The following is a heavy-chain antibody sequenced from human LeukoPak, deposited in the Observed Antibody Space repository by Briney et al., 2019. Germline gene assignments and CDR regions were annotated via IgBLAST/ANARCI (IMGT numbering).Heavy chain of an antibody. CDR3: LREETIVVIREPPP. D-gene: IGHD3-22*01. Sequence: GSLRLSCAVSGFTFSNYWMSWVRQAPGKGLEWVANVNQYGNDRYYVDSVKGRFTIPRDNAKNSLYLQMNSLRVEDTAIYYCLREETIVVIREPPPRGQGTLVTVSS. CDR1: GFTFSNYW. CDR2: VNQYGNDR. V-gene: IGHV3-7*01. J-gene: IGHJ4*02.